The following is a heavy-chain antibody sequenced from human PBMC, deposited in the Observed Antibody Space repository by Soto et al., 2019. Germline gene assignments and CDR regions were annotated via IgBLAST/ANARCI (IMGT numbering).Heavy chain of an antibody. Sequence: GGSLRLSCVASGFSFSDYYMTWIRQAPGKGLEWLSYISGSGDKENYGNSVKGRFTISRDNAKNSVYLQMNSLRDEDSAVYYCVRGGKPAPWRYYGMDVWGHGTAVTVSS. CDR3: VRGGKPAPWRYYGMDV. D-gene: IGHD1-1*01. V-gene: IGHV3-11*06. J-gene: IGHJ6*02. CDR1: GFSFSDYY. CDR2: ISGSGDKE.